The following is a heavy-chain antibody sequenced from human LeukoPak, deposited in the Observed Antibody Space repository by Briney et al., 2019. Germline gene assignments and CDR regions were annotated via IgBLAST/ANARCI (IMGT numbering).Heavy chain of an antibody. CDR2: IYYSGST. D-gene: IGHD4-23*01. CDR3: ARAAYGGNPSDFDY. Sequence: PSETLSLTCTVSGGSISSYDWSWIRQPPGKGLEWIGYIYYSGSTNYNPSFKSRGTISVVTSKNQFSMKTSSVPAADTAVYYCARAAYGGNPSDFDYWGQGTLVTVSS. J-gene: IGHJ4*02. V-gene: IGHV4-59*01. CDR1: GGSISSYD.